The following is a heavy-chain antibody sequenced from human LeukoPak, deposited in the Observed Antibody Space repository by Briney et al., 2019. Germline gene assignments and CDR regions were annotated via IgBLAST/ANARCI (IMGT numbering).Heavy chain of an antibody. D-gene: IGHD1-26*01. J-gene: IGHJ4*02. Sequence: SETLSLTCTVSGGSISSSSYYWGWIRQPPGKGLEWIGSTYYSGSTYYNPSLKSRVTISVDTSKNQFSLKLSSVTAADTAVYYCARLFWYSGSYQNIDYWGQGTLVTVSS. V-gene: IGHV4-39*01. CDR2: TYYSGST. CDR1: GGSISSSSYY. CDR3: ARLFWYSGSYQNIDY.